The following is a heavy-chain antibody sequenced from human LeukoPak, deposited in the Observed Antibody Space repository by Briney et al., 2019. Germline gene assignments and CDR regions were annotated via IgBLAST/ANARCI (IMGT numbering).Heavy chain of an antibody. J-gene: IGHJ4*02. D-gene: IGHD5-18*01. CDR3: ARHLSGITGYTYGRGIDY. CDR2: IKKDGSEK. CDR1: RFIFNNYW. V-gene: IGHV3-7*01. Sequence: GGSLRLSCAASRFIFNNYWMSWVRQAPGKGLEWVANIKKDGSEKYYVDSVKGRFTISRDNAKKSLYLQMNSLGAEDTAVYYCARHLSGITGYTYGRGIDYWGQGTLLTVSS.